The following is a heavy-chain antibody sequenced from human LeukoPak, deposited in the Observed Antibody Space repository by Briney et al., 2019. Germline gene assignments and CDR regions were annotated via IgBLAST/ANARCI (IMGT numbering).Heavy chain of an antibody. CDR2: AYYRSKWFI. V-gene: IGHV6-1*01. J-gene: IGHJ4*02. CDR3: ARGAGRGGTSFDY. Sequence: SQTLSLTCAISGDSVSGSPAVWNWIRQSPSRGLEWLGRAYYRSKWFIDYALSVKGRITITPDTSKNQFSLQLNSVTAEDTAVYYCARGAGRGGTSFDYWGQGTLVTVSS. D-gene: IGHD1/OR15-1a*01. CDR1: GDSVSGSPAV.